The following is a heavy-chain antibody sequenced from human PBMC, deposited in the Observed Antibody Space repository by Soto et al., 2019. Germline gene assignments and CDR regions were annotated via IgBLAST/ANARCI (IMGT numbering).Heavy chain of an antibody. CDR2: IYYSGST. Sequence: SETLSLTCTVSGGSISSGDYYWSWIRQPPGKGLEWIGYIYYSGSTYYNPSLKSRVTISVDTSKNQFSLKLSPVTAADTAVYYCARAYLGILTGYWFDPWGQGTLVTVSS. CDR3: ARAYLGILTGYWFDP. J-gene: IGHJ5*02. CDR1: GGSISSGDYY. V-gene: IGHV4-30-4*01. D-gene: IGHD3-9*01.